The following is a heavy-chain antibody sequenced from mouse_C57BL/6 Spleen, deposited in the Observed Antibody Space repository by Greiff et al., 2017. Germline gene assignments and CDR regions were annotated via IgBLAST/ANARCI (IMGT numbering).Heavy chain of an antibody. CDR3: ANAEDYDEDMDY. CDR1: GYTFTSYW. CDR2: IHPSDSDP. J-gene: IGHJ4*01. Sequence: QVQLQQPGAELAKPGASVKVSCKASGYTFTSYWMHWVKQRPGQGLEWIGRIHPSDSDPTYNQKFKGKATLTVDKSSSTAYMQLSSMTAEESAVYDWANAEDYDEDMDYWGQGTSVTVSS. D-gene: IGHD2-4*01. V-gene: IGHV1-74*01.